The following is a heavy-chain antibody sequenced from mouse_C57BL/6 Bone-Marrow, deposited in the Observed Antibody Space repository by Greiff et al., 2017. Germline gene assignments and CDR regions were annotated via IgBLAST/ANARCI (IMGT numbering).Heavy chain of an antibody. D-gene: IGHD3-1*01. CDR1: GFNIKDDY. CDR2: IDPENGAT. CDR3: TTSGFFFAY. V-gene: IGHV14-4*01. J-gene: IGHJ3*01. Sequence: VQLQQSGAELVRPGASVKLSCTASGFNIKDDYMHWVKQRPEQGLEWIGWIDPENGATEYASKFQGKATMTEDTSSNTAYLQLSSLTSEDTAVYYCTTSGFFFAYWGQGTLVTVSA.